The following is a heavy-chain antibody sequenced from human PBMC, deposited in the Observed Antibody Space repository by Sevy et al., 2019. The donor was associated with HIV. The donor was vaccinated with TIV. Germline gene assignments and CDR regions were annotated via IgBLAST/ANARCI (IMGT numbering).Heavy chain of an antibody. CDR1: GYTFTSYG. D-gene: IGHD6-13*01. CDR2: ISAYNGNT. CDR3: ARDVYSLAAAARCFDY. V-gene: IGHV1-18*01. Sequence: ASVKVSCKASGYTFTSYGISWVRQAPGQGLEWMGWISAYNGNTNYAQKLQGRVTMTTDTSTSTAYMELRSLRSDDTAVYYCARDVYSLAAAARCFDYWGQGTLVTVSS. J-gene: IGHJ4*02.